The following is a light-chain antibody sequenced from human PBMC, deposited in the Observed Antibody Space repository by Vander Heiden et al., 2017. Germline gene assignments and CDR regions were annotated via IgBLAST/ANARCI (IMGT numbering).Light chain of an antibody. V-gene: IGKV2-28*01. CDR3: MRAIQTPGT. CDR1: QSLLQSNGYNY. J-gene: IGKJ5*01. CDR2: VGS. Sequence: DIVLTQSPLSLPVTPGEPASTSCRSTQSLLQSNGYNYVDWYLQKAGQSPQLLNYVGSNRASGVPDRSSGRGSGTDFTLKSSRVEAEDVGVYYCMRAIQTPGTFGQGTRLEIK.